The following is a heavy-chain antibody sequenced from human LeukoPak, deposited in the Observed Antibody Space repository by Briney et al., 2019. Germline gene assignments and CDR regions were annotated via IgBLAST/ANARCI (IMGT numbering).Heavy chain of an antibody. D-gene: IGHD4-23*01. CDR1: GGTINTNEYY. Sequence: PSETLSLICTVSGGTINTNEYYWAWIRQPPGKGLEWIGSIYYGGATYTVPSLKSRIGLSVDSSENRFSLKLTSVTGADTALYYCARHLINRFQLNSPKALDAFDIWGQGTMVSVSS. V-gene: IGHV4-39*01. CDR3: ARHLINRFQLNSPKALDAFDI. J-gene: IGHJ3*02. CDR2: IYYGGAT.